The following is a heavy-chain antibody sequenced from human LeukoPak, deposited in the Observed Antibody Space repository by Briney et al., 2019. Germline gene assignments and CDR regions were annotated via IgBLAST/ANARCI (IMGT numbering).Heavy chain of an antibody. Sequence: ASEKVSCKASGYTFTSYGISWVRQAPGQGLEWMGWISAYNGNTNSAQKLQGRVTMTTDTSTSTAYMELRSLISDDTAVYYCSGGSCSFDYWGQGTLVTVSS. J-gene: IGHJ4*02. D-gene: IGHD2-15*01. V-gene: IGHV1-18*01. CDR3: SGGSCSFDY. CDR1: GYTFTSYG. CDR2: ISAYNGNT.